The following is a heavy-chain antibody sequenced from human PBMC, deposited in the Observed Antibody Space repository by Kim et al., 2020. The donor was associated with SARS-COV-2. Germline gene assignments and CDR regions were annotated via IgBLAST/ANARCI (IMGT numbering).Heavy chain of an antibody. Sequence: GVSLRLSCVASGFTFSGYWINWVRQAPGKGLEWVANIKQDGSEKRYVDSVKGRFTISRDNAKNSLYLQMNSLRADDTAVYYCAADGSRGSNEYNWFDPWGQGTLVTVSS. CDR3: AADGSRGSNEYNWFDP. V-gene: IGHV3-7*01. CDR2: IKQDGSEK. J-gene: IGHJ5*02. CDR1: GFTFSGYW. D-gene: IGHD3-22*01.